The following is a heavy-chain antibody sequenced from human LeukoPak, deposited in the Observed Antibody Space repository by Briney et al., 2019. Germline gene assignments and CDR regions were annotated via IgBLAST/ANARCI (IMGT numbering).Heavy chain of an antibody. D-gene: IGHD2-2*01. V-gene: IGHV3-30*02. Sequence: GGSLRLSCAASGFTFSSYGMHWVRQAPGKGLEWVAFIRYDGSNKYYADSVKGRFTISRDNSKNTLYLQMNSLRAEDTAVYYCAEDLDRPAAIYYYYYYMDVWGKGTTVTVSS. J-gene: IGHJ6*03. CDR2: IRYDGSNK. CDR3: AEDLDRPAAIYYYYYYMDV. CDR1: GFTFSSYG.